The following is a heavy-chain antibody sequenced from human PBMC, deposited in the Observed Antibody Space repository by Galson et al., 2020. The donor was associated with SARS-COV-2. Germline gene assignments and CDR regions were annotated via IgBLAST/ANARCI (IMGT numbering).Heavy chain of an antibody. Sequence: ASETLSLTCTVSGGSMRAFYWSWIRQSPGRGLEWIGYIYYSGSIKYNPSLESRLTLSVDTSKNQFSLELTSVTAADTAVYFCARHHRRLIHDEYFDSWGQGTLVSVSS. CDR3: ARHHRRLIHDEYFDS. D-gene: IGHD5-18*01. CDR2: IYYSGSI. J-gene: IGHJ4*02. CDR1: GGSMRAFY. V-gene: IGHV4-59*01.